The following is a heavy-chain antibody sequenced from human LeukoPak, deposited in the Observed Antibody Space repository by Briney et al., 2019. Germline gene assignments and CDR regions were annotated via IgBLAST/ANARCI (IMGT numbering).Heavy chain of an antibody. CDR2: INHSGST. Sequence: SETLSLTCAVYGGSFSGYYWSWIRQPPGKGLEWIGEINHSGSTNYNPSLKSRVTISVDTSKNQFSLKLSSVTAADTAVYYCARVQVITIFGVVTLDAFDIWGQGTMVTVSS. J-gene: IGHJ3*02. V-gene: IGHV4-34*01. CDR1: GGSFSGYY. D-gene: IGHD3-3*01. CDR3: ARVQVITIFGVVTLDAFDI.